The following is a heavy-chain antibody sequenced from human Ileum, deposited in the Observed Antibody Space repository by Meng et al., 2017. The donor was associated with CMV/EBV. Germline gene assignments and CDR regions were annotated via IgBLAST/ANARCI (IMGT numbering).Heavy chain of an antibody. CDR3: TTGKKDY. CDR1: GFTFSNTW. Sequence: GGSLRLSCAASGFTFSNTWMNWVRQAPGKGLEWVGHIKSRTDGGTTDYATPVKGRFSISRDDSKNTLSLQMNNLKIEDTALYYCTTGKKDYWGQGTLVTVSS. J-gene: IGHJ4*02. V-gene: IGHV3-15*01. CDR2: IKSRTDGGTT.